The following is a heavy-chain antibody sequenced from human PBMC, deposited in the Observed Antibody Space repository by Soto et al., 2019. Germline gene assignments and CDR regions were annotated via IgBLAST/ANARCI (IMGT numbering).Heavy chain of an antibody. CDR2: ISYDGNVK. Sequence: GGSLRLSCAASGFSFSNHGMQWVRQAPGKGLEWVAVISYDGNVKYYTDSVKGRFTISRDNSQSTLFLQMDSLRAEDTAVYYCAKDRASSWEGPSWGQGTLVTVSS. CDR1: GFSFSNHG. CDR3: AKDRASSWEGPS. J-gene: IGHJ4*02. D-gene: IGHD6-13*01. V-gene: IGHV3-30*18.